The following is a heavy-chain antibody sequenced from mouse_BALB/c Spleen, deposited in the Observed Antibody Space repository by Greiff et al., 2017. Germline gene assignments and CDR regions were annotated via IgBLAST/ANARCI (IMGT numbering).Heavy chain of an antibody. Sequence: VQLKQSGPGLVKPSQSLSLTCTVTGYSITSDYAWNWIRQFPGNKLEWMGYISYSGSTSYNPSLKSRISITRDTSKNQFFLQLNSVTTEDTATYYCARWDYYGSSVSWFAYWGQGTLVTVSA. CDR2: ISYSGST. D-gene: IGHD1-1*01. CDR1: GYSITSDYA. J-gene: IGHJ3*01. V-gene: IGHV3-2*02. CDR3: ARWDYYGSSVSWFAY.